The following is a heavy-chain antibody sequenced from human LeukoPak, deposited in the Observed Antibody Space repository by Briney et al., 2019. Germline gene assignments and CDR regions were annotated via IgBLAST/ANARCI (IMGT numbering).Heavy chain of an antibody. J-gene: IGHJ4*02. Sequence: SETLSLTCTVSGGSISSYYWSWIRQPPGKGLEWIGYIHDSGSTNYNPSLKSRVTISVDASKNQFSLKLTSVTAADTAVYYCARCVRQLPREFDYWGQGTLVTVSS. CDR3: ARCVRQLPREFDY. CDR2: IHDSGST. D-gene: IGHD6-6*01. CDR1: GGSISSYY. V-gene: IGHV4-59*01.